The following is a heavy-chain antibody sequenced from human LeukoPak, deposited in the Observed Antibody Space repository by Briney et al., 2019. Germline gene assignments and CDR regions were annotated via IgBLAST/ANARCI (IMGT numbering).Heavy chain of an antibody. CDR3: AREYVGATYFDY. D-gene: IGHD1-26*01. CDR1: GFTFSSYA. V-gene: IGHV3-30-3*01. J-gene: IGHJ4*02. Sequence: GGSLRLSCAASGFTFSSYAMHWVRQAPGKGLEWVAVISYDGSNKYYADSVKGRFTISRDNSKNTLYLQMNSLRAEDTAVYYCAREYVGATYFDYRGQGTLVTVSS. CDR2: ISYDGSNK.